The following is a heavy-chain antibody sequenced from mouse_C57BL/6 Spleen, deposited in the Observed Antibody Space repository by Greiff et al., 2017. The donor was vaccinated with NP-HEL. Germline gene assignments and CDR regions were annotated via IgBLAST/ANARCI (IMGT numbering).Heavy chain of an antibody. V-gene: IGHV1-62-3*01. J-gene: IGHJ2*01. CDR3: ARYRTGPYYFDY. CDR1: GYTFTSYW. CDR2: IDPNSGGT. D-gene: IGHD4-1*01. Sequence: QVQLQQPGAELVKPGASVKLSCKASGYTFTSYWMHWVKQRPGRGLEWIGRIDPNSGGTNYNEKFKSKATLTVDESSSTAYMQLSSLTSEDSAVFCCARYRTGPYYFDYWGQGTTLTVSS.